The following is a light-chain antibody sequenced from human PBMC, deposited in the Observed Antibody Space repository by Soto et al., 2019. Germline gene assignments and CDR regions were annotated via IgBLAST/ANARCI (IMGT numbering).Light chain of an antibody. CDR1: SRDIGHYDY. CDR3: CSLTTSHTYV. CDR2: HVT. Sequence: QSVLTPPASVSGAHGQSITISCTGTSRDIGHYDYVSWYQQHPGKAPKLMIYHVTYRPSGVSNRYSGSKSGNSASLTISGIQADDEADYYCCSLTTSHTYVCGSGTKVTVL. J-gene: IGLJ1*01. V-gene: IGLV2-14*03.